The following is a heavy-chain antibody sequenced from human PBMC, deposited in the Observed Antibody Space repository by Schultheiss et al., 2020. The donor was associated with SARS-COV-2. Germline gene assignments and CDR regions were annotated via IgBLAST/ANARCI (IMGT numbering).Heavy chain of an antibody. V-gene: IGHV1-18*01. CDR1: GYTFTSYA. CDR3: ARDCSGGSGCFDY. D-gene: IGHD3-10*01. Sequence: ASVKVSCKASGYTFTSYAMHWVRQAPGQRLEWMGWISAYNGNTNYAQKLQGRVTMTTDTSTSTAYMELRSLRSDDTAVYYCARDCSGGSGCFDYWGQGTLVTVSS. J-gene: IGHJ4*02. CDR2: ISAYNGNT.